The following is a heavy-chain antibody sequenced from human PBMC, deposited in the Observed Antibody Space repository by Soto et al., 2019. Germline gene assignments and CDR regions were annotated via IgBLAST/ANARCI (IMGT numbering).Heavy chain of an antibody. V-gene: IGHV3-7*01. CDR1: KFTFSSYW. J-gene: IGHJ4*02. CDR3: AGGGGWVIDS. Sequence: EVQLVESGGGLVQPGGSLRLSCAASKFTFSSYWMNWVRQAPGKGLEWVANIKQDGSEKYYVDPGKGRFAISRDNAKNALYLQMNSLRAEDTAVYYCAGGGGWVIDSWGQGALVTVSS. D-gene: IGHD3-16*01. CDR2: IKQDGSEK.